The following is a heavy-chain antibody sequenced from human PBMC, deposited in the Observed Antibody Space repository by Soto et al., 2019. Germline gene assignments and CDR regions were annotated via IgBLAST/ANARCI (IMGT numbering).Heavy chain of an antibody. D-gene: IGHD3-10*01. J-gene: IGHJ4*02. CDR2: IYYSGST. Sequence: PSETLSLTCTVSGASITSGRYYWGWIRQPPGKGLEWIGSIYYSGSTYYNPSLKSRVTLSVDRSKNQFSLKLSSVTAADTAVYYCARDPGVWGQGTLVTVSS. CDR3: ARDPGV. V-gene: IGHV4-39*07. CDR1: GASITSGRYY.